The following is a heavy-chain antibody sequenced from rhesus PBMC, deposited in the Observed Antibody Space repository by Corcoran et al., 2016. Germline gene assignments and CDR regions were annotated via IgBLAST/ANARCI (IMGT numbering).Heavy chain of an antibody. CDR1: GFSLSPSGMG. D-gene: IGHD5-42*01. J-gene: IGHJ2*01. CDR3: ARVRGGYSGYSLYWYFDL. V-gene: IGHV2S1*01. Sequence: QVTLKESGPALVKPTQTLKLPCTFSGFSLSPSGMGVGWLHHPPVTALVWLASIYWVDDKNYSTTLKSRLTITKDTSKNQVVLTMTNMDPVDTATYYCARVRGGYSGYSLYWYFDLWGPGTPITISS. CDR2: IYWVDDK.